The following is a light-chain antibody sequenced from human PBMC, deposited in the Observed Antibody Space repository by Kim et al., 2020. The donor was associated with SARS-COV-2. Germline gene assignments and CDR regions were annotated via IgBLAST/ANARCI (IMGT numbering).Light chain of an antibody. V-gene: IGKV1-39*01. CDR3: QQSLAAPYV. Sequence: ISNYLNWYQQKPGKAPNFLIYAASNLQSGVPSRFSGSGSGTDFTLTINSLQPEDFGTYFCQQSLAAPYVFGQGTELEI. CDR1: ISNY. CDR2: AAS. J-gene: IGKJ2*01.